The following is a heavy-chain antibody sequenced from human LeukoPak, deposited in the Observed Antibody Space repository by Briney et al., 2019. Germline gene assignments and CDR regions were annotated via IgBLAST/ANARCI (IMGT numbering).Heavy chain of an antibody. D-gene: IGHD6-13*01. CDR2: IYTSGST. CDR1: GGSISSGSYY. CDR3: ATQNIAAALFDY. V-gene: IGHV4-61*02. J-gene: IGHJ4*02. Sequence: PSQTLSLTCTVSGGSISSGSYYWSWIRQPAGKGLEWIGRIYTSGSTNYNPSLKSRVTISVDTSKSQFSLRLTSVTAADTAVYYCATQNIAAALFDYWGQGTLVTVSS.